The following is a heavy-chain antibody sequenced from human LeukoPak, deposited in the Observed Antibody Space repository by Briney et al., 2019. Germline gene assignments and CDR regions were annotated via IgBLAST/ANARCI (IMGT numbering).Heavy chain of an antibody. V-gene: IGHV1-69*01. J-gene: IGHJ5*02. D-gene: IGHD3-10*01. CDR1: GGTFSSYA. Sequence: SVKVSCKASGGTFSSYAISWVRPAPGQGLEWMGGIIPIFGTANYAQKFQGRVTITADESTSTAYMELSSLRSEDTAVYYCAREESSPRYYNWFDPWGQGTLVAVSS. CDR2: IIPIFGTA. CDR3: AREESSPRYYNWFDP.